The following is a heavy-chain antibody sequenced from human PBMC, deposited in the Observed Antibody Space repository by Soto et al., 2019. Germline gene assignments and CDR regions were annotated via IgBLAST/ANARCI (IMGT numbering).Heavy chain of an antibody. CDR3: TTFMGVYDSSGYETPGGVYYYYYGMDV. J-gene: IGHJ6*02. Sequence: PGGSLRLSCAASGFTFSNAWMSWVRQAPGKGLEWVGRIKSKTDGGTTDYAAPVKGRFTISRDDSKNTLYLQMNSLKTEDTAVYYCTTFMGVYDSSGYETPGGVYYYYYGMDVWGQGTTVTVSS. CDR1: GFTFSNAW. D-gene: IGHD3-22*01. CDR2: IKSKTDGGTT. V-gene: IGHV3-15*01.